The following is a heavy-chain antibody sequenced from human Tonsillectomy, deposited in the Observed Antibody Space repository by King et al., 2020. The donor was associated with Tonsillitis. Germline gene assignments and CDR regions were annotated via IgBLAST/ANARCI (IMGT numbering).Heavy chain of an antibody. J-gene: IGHJ3*02. V-gene: IGHV5-51*03. Sequence: VQLVESGAEVKKPGESLKISCKGSGYSFTSYWIGWVRQMRGKGLEWMGISYPGDSDTRYSPPFHGNATISPDKSIITAHPQWSSLKTSDTAMYYCARPTTLTTMTHAFDIWGQGKMVTVSS. D-gene: IGHD4-17*01. CDR3: ARPTTLTTMTHAFDI. CDR2: SYPGDSDT. CDR1: GYSFTSYW.